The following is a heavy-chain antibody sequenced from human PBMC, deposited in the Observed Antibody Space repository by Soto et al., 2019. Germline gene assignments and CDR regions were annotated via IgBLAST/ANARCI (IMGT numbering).Heavy chain of an antibody. Sequence: ASVKVSCKASGYTFTSYYMHWVRQAPGQGQEWKGIINPSGGSTSYAQKLQGRVTMTRDTSTSTVYMELSSLRSEDTAVYYCSRDHRITMVRGVIIPSFDYWGQGTLVTVSS. V-gene: IGHV1-46*03. CDR2: INPSGGST. J-gene: IGHJ4*02. D-gene: IGHD3-10*01. CDR3: SRDHRITMVRGVIIPSFDY. CDR1: GYTFTSYY.